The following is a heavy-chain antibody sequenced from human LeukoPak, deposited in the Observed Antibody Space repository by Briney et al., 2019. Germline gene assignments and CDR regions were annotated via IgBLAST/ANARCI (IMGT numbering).Heavy chain of an antibody. V-gene: IGHV3-30*03. J-gene: IGHJ4*02. D-gene: IGHD6-13*01. CDR1: GFTFSSYG. Sequence: PGGSLRLSCAASGFTFSSYGMHWVRQAPGKGLEWVAVISYDGSNKYYADSVKGRFTISRDNSKNTLYLQMNSLRAEDTAVYYCARDLDDSSSCLDYWGQGTLVTVSS. CDR2: ISYDGSNK. CDR3: ARDLDDSSSCLDY.